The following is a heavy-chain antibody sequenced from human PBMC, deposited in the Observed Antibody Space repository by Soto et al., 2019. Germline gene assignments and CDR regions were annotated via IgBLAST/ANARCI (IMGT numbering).Heavy chain of an antibody. J-gene: IGHJ6*02. CDR1: GGSISSYY. CDR2: IYYSGST. V-gene: IGHV4-59*01. D-gene: IGHD1-26*01. CDR3: ARELVGANYYYGMDV. Sequence: PSETLSLTCTVSGGSISSYYWSWIRQPPGKGLEWIGYIYYSGSTNYNPSLKSRVTISVDTSKNQFSLKLSSVTAADTAGYYCARELVGANYYYGMDVWGQGTTVTVSS.